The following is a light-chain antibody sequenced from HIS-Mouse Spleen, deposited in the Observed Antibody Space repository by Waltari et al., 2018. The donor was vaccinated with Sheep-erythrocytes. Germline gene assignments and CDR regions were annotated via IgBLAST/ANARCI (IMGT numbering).Light chain of an antibody. Sequence: QSALTQPRSVSGSPGQSVTISCTGTSIAVGGYHYFSWYQQHPGKAPKLMIYDVSKRPSGVPDRFSGSKSGNTASLTISGLQAEDEADYYCCSYAGSYNHVFATGTKVTVL. V-gene: IGLV2-11*01. CDR3: CSYAGSYNHV. CDR1: SIAVGGYHY. CDR2: DVS. J-gene: IGLJ1*01.